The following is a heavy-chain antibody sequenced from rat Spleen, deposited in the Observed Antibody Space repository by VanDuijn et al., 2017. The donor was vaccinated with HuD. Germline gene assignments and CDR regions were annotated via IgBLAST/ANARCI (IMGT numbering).Heavy chain of an antibody. Sequence: EVQLVESDGGLVQPGRSLKLSCAASGFTFSDYYMAWVRQAPTKGLEWVATISSDGRRNYYRDSVKGRFTISRDNAKSSLYLQMNSLRSEDTATYYCTRDLGDAWGQGASVTVSS. D-gene: IGHD2-7*01. CDR3: TRDLGDA. V-gene: IGHV5-29*01. CDR2: ISSDGRRN. J-gene: IGHJ4*01. CDR1: GFTFSDYY.